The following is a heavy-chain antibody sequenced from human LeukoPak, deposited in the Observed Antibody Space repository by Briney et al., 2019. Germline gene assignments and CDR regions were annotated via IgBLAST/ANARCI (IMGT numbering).Heavy chain of an antibody. Sequence: PSETLSLTCTVSGGSISSYYWSWIRQPPGKGLEWIGFICYSGSTNYNPSLKSRVTISVDTSKNQFSLKLSSVTAADTAVYYCARVKITMVRGVTFPQFDYWGQGTLVTVSS. CDR1: GGSISSYY. J-gene: IGHJ4*02. CDR2: ICYSGST. D-gene: IGHD3-10*01. CDR3: ARVKITMVRGVTFPQFDY. V-gene: IGHV4-59*01.